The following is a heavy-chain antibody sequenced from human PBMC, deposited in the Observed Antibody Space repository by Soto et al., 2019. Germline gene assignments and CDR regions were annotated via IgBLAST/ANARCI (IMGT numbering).Heavy chain of an antibody. V-gene: IGHV4-61*08. CDR2: IYYSGST. D-gene: IGHD6-13*01. Sequence: SETLSLTCTVSGGSISSGDYYWSWIRQPPGKGLEWTGYIYYSGSTNYNPSLKSRVTISVDTSKNQFSLKLSSVTAADTAVYYCARHPIYSSSWYDYWGQGTLVTVSS. J-gene: IGHJ4*02. CDR1: GGSISSGDYY. CDR3: ARHPIYSSSWYDY.